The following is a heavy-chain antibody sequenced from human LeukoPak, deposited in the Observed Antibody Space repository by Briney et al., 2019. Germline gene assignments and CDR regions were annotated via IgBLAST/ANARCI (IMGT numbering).Heavy chain of an antibody. V-gene: IGHV4-34*01. CDR2: INHSGST. J-gene: IGHJ2*01. Sequence: SETLSLTCAVYGGSFSGYYWSWIRQPPGKGLEWIGEINHSGSTNYNPSLKSRVTISVDTSKNQFSLKLSSVTAADTAVYYCARAIKGLRETGTPFDLWGRGTLVTVSS. CDR1: GGSFSGYY. CDR3: ARAIKGLRETGTPFDL. D-gene: IGHD1-14*01.